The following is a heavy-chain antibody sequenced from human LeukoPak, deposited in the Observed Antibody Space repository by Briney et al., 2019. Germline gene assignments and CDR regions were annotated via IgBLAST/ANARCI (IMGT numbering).Heavy chain of an antibody. CDR3: ARDGGRKQLWGVRINGLDV. J-gene: IGHJ6*02. CDR2: IYYSGST. CDR1: GGSISSSSYY. Sequence: PSETLSLTCTVSGGSISSSSYYWGWIRQPPGRGLEWIGSIYYSGSTYYNPSLKSRVTISVYTSKNQFSLKLSSVTAADTAVYFGARDGGRKQLWGVRINGLDVWGPGTTVPVS. V-gene: IGHV4-39*07. D-gene: IGHD5-18*01.